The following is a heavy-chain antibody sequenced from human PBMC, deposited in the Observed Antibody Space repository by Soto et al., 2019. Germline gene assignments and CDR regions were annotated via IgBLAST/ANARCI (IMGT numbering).Heavy chain of an antibody. Sequence: QVQLVQSGAEVKKPGASVKVSCKASGYTFTSYYMHWVRQAPGQGLEWMGIINPSGGSTSYAQKLQGGVSMITDKSTSTVYMELSSLRSEDTSAYYSARAVAGYNSFDPWGQGTLVTVSS. CDR1: GYTFTSYY. CDR3: ARAVAGYNSFDP. V-gene: IGHV1-46*03. D-gene: IGHD6-19*01. J-gene: IGHJ5*02. CDR2: INPSGGST.